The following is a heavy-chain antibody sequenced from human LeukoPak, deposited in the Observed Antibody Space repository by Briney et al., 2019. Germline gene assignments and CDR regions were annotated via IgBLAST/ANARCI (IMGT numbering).Heavy chain of an antibody. D-gene: IGHD2-15*01. CDR2: INPNSGGT. J-gene: IGHJ4*02. CDR1: GYTFTGYY. CDR3: ARESDIVVVVAPFGY. Sequence: ASVKVSCKASGYTFTGYYMHWVRQAPGQGLEWMGWINPNSGGTNYAQKFQGRVTMTRDTSISIAYMELSRLRSDDTAVYYCARESDIVVVVAPFGYWGQGTLVTVSS. V-gene: IGHV1-2*02.